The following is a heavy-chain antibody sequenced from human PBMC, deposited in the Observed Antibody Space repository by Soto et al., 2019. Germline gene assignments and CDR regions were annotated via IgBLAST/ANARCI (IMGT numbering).Heavy chain of an antibody. CDR2: IYYSGTT. J-gene: IGHJ6*02. CDR1: GGSISSGGYY. V-gene: IGHV4-31*01. Sequence: QVQLQESGPGLVKPSETLSLICTVSGGSISSGGYYWSLIRQHPGKGLEWIGYIYYSGTTYYTPSLKSPGTISVDTSKNQFSLQLSSVTAADTAVYSCARPTWFGELSPTGWNYYGMDVWGQGTTVTVSS. D-gene: IGHD3-10*01. CDR3: ARPTWFGELSPTGWNYYGMDV.